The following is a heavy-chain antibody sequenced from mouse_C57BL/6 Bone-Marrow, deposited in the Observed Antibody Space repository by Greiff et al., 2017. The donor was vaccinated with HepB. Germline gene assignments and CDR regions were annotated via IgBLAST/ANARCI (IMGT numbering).Heavy chain of an antibody. D-gene: IGHD2-3*01. J-gene: IGHJ4*01. CDR2: IWSGGST. CDR1: GFSLTSYG. Sequence: VQLQQSGPGLVQPSQSLSITCTVSGFSLTSYGVHWVRQSPGKGLEWLGVIWSGGSTDYNAAFISRLSISKDNSKSQVFFKMNSLQADDTAIYYCARKVYDGYYYYYAMDYWGQGTSVTVSS. CDR3: ARKVYDGYYYYYAMDY. V-gene: IGHV2-2*01.